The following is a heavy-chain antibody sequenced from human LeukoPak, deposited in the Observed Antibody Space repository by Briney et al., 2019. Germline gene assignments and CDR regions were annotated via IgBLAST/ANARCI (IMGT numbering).Heavy chain of an antibody. V-gene: IGHV4-59*01. D-gene: IGHD5-18*01. CDR3: ARWVDTAMEPYNWFDP. J-gene: IGHJ5*02. Sequence: SETLSLTCTVSGGSISSYYWSWIRQPPGKGLEWIGYIYYSGSTNYDPSLKSRATISVDTSKNQFSLKLSSVTAAGTAVYYCARWVDTAMEPYNWFDPWGQGTLVTVSS. CDR1: GGSISSYY. CDR2: IYYSGST.